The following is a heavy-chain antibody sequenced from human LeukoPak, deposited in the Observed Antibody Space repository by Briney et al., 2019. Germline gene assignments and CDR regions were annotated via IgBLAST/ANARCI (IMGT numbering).Heavy chain of an antibody. CDR3: ARGFVLNWFDP. V-gene: IGHV4-4*07. Sequence: SETLSLTCTVSGGSISSYYWSWIRQPAGKGLEWIGRIYTSERTNYNPSLKSRVPMSVATSKNQFSLKLRSVTPADTAAYYCARGFVLNWFDPWGQGTLVTVSS. CDR1: GGSISSYY. CDR2: IYTSERT. J-gene: IGHJ5*02. D-gene: IGHD2-8*02.